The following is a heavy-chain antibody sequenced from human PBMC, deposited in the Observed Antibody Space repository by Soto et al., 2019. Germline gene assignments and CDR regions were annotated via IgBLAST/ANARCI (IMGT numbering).Heavy chain of an antibody. D-gene: IGHD4-4*01. CDR2: IKHDGSVQ. CDR3: ARAPYSNAWYRFDL. V-gene: IGHV3-7*03. J-gene: IGHJ4*02. Sequence: PGGSRRLSXEASGFTFSGYWMSWVRQAPGKGLEWVADIKHDGSVQYYVDSVKGRLTISRDNAKKQLYLQMNGLRAEDTALYYCARAPYSNAWYRFDLWGQGTLVTVSS. CDR1: GFTFSGYW.